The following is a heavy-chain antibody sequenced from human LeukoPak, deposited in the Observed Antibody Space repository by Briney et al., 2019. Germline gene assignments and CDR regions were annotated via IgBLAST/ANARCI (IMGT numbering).Heavy chain of an antibody. Sequence: GESLRLSCAASGFTFSSHSMNWVRQAPGKGLEWVSSISASSNYIYYADSVKGRFTISRDNAKSSVYLQMNSLRAEDTAVYYCAARLTGIINAYHYWGQGTLVTVSS. D-gene: IGHD1-14*01. J-gene: IGHJ4*02. CDR1: GFTFSSHS. CDR3: AARLTGIINAYHY. CDR2: ISASSNYI. V-gene: IGHV3-21*01.